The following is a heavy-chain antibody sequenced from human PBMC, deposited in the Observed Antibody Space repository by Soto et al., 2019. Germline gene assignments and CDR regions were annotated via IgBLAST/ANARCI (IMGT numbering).Heavy chain of an antibody. CDR1: GGSISSYY. CDR2: IYYSGST. V-gene: IGHV4-59*08. CDR3: VRHFSVNYFDS. J-gene: IGHJ4*02. D-gene: IGHD4-4*01. Sequence: SETLSLTCTVSGGSISSYYWSWIRQPPGKGLEWIGYIYYSGSTNYNPSLKSRVTISVDTSKNKFSLKLGSVTAADTAVYYCVRHFSVNYFDSWGQGALVTVSS.